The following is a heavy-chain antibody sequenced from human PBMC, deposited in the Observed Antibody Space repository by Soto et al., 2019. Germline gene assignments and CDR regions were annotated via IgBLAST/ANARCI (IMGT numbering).Heavy chain of an antibody. CDR1: GFTFSDYY. CDR3: ARDKTANIVVVPAAILGYYYYGMDV. D-gene: IGHD2-2*02. J-gene: IGHJ6*02. Sequence: GGSLRLSXAASGFTFSDYYMSWIRQAPGKGLEWVSYISSSSSYTNYADSVKGRFTISRDNAKNSLYLQMNSLRAEDTAVYYCARDKTANIVVVPAAILGYYYYGMDVWGQGTTVTVSS. V-gene: IGHV3-11*06. CDR2: ISSSSSYT.